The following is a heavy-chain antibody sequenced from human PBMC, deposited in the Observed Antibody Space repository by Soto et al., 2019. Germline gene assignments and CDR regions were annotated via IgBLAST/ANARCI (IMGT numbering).Heavy chain of an antibody. V-gene: IGHV4-34*01. CDR1: GGSFSGYY. CDR3: ARGLGGVTAAGNSSVDFDY. J-gene: IGHJ4*02. D-gene: IGHD6-13*01. Sequence: KSXETLSLTCAVYGGSFSGYYWSWIRQPPGKGLEWIGEINHSGSTNYNPSLKSRVTISVDTSKNQFSLKLSSVTAADTAVYYCARGLGGVTAAGNSSVDFDYWGQGTLVTVSS. CDR2: INHSGST.